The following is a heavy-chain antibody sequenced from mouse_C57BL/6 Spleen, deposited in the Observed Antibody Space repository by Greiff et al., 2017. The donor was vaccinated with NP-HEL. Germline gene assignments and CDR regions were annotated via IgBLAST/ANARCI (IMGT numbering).Heavy chain of an antibody. CDR1: GYTFTDYE. D-gene: IGHD1-1*01. Sequence: QVQLQQSGAELVRPGASVTLSCKASGYTFTDYEMHWVKQTPVHGLEWIGAIDPETGGTAYNQKFKGKAILTADKSSSTAYMELRSLTSEDSAVYYCTPDGSSFDYWGQGTTLTVSS. V-gene: IGHV1-15*01. CDR2: IDPETGGT. J-gene: IGHJ2*01. CDR3: TPDGSSFDY.